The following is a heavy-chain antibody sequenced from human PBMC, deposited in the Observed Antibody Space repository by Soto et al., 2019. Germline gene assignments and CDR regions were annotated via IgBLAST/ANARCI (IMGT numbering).Heavy chain of an antibody. J-gene: IGHJ4*02. D-gene: IGHD3-22*01. CDR3: AKGSGYCDY. CDR2: ISYDGSNK. V-gene: IGHV3-30*18. Sequence: PGGSLRLSCAASGSPFSSYGMHWVRQSPGKGLEWVAVISYDGSNKYYADSVKGRFTISRDNSKNTLYLQMNSLRAEDTAVYYCAKGSGYCDYSGQGTLVTVSS. CDR1: GSPFSSYG.